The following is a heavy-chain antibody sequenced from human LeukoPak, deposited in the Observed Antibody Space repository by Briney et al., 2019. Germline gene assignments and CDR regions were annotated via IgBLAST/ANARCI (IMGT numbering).Heavy chain of an antibody. CDR3: VTNYGDYGGGAFDV. CDR1: GFTFSSYG. Sequence: PGRSLRLSCAASGFTFSSYGMHWVRQAPGKGLEWVAVIWYDGSNKYYADSVKGRFTVSRDNSKNTLYLQMTSLRPEDTAVYYCVTNYGDYGGGAFDVWGQGTMVIVSS. D-gene: IGHD4-17*01. J-gene: IGHJ3*01. CDR2: IWYDGSNK. V-gene: IGHV3-33*01.